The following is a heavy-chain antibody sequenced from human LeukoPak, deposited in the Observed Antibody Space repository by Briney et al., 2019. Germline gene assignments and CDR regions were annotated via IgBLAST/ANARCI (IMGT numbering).Heavy chain of an antibody. J-gene: IGHJ4*02. CDR2: ISYDGSNK. CDR1: GFTFSSYG. Sequence: GGSLRLSCAASGFTFSSYGMHWVRQAPGKGLEWVAVISYDGSNKYYADSVKGRFTISRDNSKDTLYLQMNSLRAEDTAVYYCAKVKYSSVWHYFDYWGQGTLVTVSS. CDR3: AKVKYSSVWHYFDY. D-gene: IGHD6-19*01. V-gene: IGHV3-30*18.